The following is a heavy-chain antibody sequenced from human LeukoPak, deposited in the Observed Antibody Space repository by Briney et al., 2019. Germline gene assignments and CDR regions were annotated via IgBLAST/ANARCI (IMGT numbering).Heavy chain of an antibody. V-gene: IGHV1-18*01. Sequence: ASVKVSCKASGYTFTSYGISWVRQAPGQGLEWMGWISAYNGNTNYAQKLQGRVTMTTDTSTSTAYMELRSLRSDDTAVYYCARDRSQGYYDFWSGYIDYWGQGTLVTVSS. CDR3: ARDRSQGYYDFWSGYIDY. CDR2: ISAYNGNT. D-gene: IGHD3-3*01. CDR1: GYTFTSYG. J-gene: IGHJ4*02.